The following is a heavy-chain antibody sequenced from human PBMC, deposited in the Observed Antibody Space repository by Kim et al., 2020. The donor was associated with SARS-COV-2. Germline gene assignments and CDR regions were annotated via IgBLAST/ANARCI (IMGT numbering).Heavy chain of an antibody. J-gene: IGHJ4*02. CDR1: GFTFNNFA. CDR3: ARRYTSTWYWLDY. V-gene: IGHV3-23*01. Sequence: GGSLRLSCAASGFTFNNFAMTWVRQAPGKGLEWVSGISDSGDSTFYPDSVKGRFTISRDNSKNTLFLRMNSLRADDTGVYYCARRYTSTWYWLDYLGQGT. CDR2: ISDSGDST. D-gene: IGHD6-13*01.